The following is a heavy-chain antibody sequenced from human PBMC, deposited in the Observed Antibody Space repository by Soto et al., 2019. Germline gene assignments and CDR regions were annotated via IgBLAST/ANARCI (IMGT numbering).Heavy chain of an antibody. Sequence: QVQLQQWGAGLLKPSETLSLTCAVYGGSFSGYYWSWIRQPPGKGLEWIGEINHSGSTNYNPSLKSRVTISVDTSKNQFSLKLSSVTAADTAVYYCARGRPMDAFDIWGQGTMVTVSS. CDR1: GGSFSGYY. V-gene: IGHV4-34*01. CDR2: INHSGST. J-gene: IGHJ3*02. CDR3: ARGRPMDAFDI.